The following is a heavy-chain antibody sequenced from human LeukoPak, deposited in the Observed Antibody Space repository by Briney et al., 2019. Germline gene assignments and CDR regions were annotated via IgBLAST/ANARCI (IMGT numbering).Heavy chain of an antibody. J-gene: IGHJ4*02. Sequence: ASVKVSCKASGYTFTSYGISWVRQAPGQGLEWMGWISTYNGNTNYAQKLQGRVTMTTDTSTSTAYMELRSLRSDDAAVYYCARIGERRWLQFPDLDYWGQGTLVTVSS. CDR3: ARIGERRWLQFPDLDY. CDR2: ISTYNGNT. D-gene: IGHD5-24*01. V-gene: IGHV1-18*01. CDR1: GYTFTSYG.